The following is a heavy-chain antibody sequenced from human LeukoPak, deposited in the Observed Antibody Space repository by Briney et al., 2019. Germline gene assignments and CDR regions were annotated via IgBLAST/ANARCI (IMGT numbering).Heavy chain of an antibody. V-gene: IGHV5-51*01. D-gene: IGHD6-19*01. CDR2: IYPYDSDT. CDR1: GYGFTSSA. J-gene: IGHJ4*02. Sequence: GESLKISCKASGYGFTSSAIALVRQMPGKGLEWMGIIYPYDSDTRYSPSFQGQVTISADRSISTAYLQWSSLKASDTAIYYCARQYYSSGSCDFWGQGTLVTVSS. CDR3: ARQYYSSGSCDF.